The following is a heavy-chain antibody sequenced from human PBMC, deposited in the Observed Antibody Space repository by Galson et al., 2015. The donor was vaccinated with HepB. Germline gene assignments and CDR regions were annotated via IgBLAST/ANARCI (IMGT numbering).Heavy chain of an antibody. J-gene: IGHJ4*02. Sequence: SETLSLTCTVSGGSISSSSYYWGWIRQPPGKGLEWIGSIYYSGSTYYNPSLKSRVTISVDTSKNQFSLKLSSVTAADTAVYYCASTMVRGVIHPIYWGQGTLLTVSS. D-gene: IGHD3-10*01. CDR3: ASTMVRGVIHPIY. CDR1: GGSISSSSYY. CDR2: IYYSGST. V-gene: IGHV4-39*01.